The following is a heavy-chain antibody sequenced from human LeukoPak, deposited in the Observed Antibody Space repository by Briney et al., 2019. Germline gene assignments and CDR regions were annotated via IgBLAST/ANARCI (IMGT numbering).Heavy chain of an antibody. D-gene: IGHD6-19*01. V-gene: IGHV3-21*04. CDR2: IPSTTNDM. Sequence: GGSLRLSCAASGLTLSDHYMDWVRQAPAKGLEWVSSIPSTTNDMYYAYSLQGRFTISRDNARNSLYLQMNSLRADDTAVYYCAKTTAGYSSGRYPGWPVDYWGQGTLVTVSS. CDR3: AKTTAGYSSGRYPGWPVDY. J-gene: IGHJ4*02. CDR1: GLTLSDHY.